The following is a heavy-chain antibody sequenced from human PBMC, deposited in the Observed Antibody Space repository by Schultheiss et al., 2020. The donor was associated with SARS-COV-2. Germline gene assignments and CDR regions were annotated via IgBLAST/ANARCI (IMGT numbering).Heavy chain of an antibody. Sequence: GGSLRLSCAASGFTFSSYAMHWVRQAPGKGLEYVSAISSNGGSTYYADSVKGRFTISRDNSKNTLYLQMNSLRAEDTAVYYCARDLRVPAAIEEGYYYYYYGMDVWGQGTTVTVSS. D-gene: IGHD2-2*02. CDR2: ISSNGGST. V-gene: IGHV3-64*04. J-gene: IGHJ6*02. CDR1: GFTFSSYA. CDR3: ARDLRVPAAIEEGYYYYYYGMDV.